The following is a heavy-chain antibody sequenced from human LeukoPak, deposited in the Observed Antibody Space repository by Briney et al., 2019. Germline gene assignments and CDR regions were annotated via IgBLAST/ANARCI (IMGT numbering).Heavy chain of an antibody. Sequence: GGSLRLSCAASGFTFSSYGMHWVRQAPGKGLEWVAVISYDGSNKYYADSVKGRFTISRDNSKNTLYLQMNSLRAEDTAVYYCARSLSKLGITALDYWGQGTLVTVSS. CDR3: ARSLSKLGITALDY. D-gene: IGHD7-27*01. V-gene: IGHV3-30*03. CDR2: ISYDGSNK. J-gene: IGHJ4*02. CDR1: GFTFSSYG.